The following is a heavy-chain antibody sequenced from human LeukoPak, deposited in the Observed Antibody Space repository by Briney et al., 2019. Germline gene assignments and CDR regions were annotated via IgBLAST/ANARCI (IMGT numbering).Heavy chain of an antibody. Sequence: SETLSLTCTVSGGSISSYYWSWIRQPPGKGLEWIGYIYYSGSTNYNPSLKSRVTISVDTSKNQFSLKLSSVTAADTAVYYCARSYYYDSSGYFDYWGQGTLVTVSS. J-gene: IGHJ4*02. D-gene: IGHD3-22*01. CDR3: ARSYYYDSSGYFDY. CDR1: GGSISSYY. CDR2: IYYSGST. V-gene: IGHV4-59*08.